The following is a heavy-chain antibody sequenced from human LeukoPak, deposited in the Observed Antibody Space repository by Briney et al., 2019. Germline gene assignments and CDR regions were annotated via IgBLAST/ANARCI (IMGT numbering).Heavy chain of an antibody. J-gene: IGHJ4*02. CDR3: AKDRRYDILSGSLNY. Sequence: GGSLRLSCAASGFTFSSYAMSWVRQAPGKGLEWVSAICGSGGSTYYADSVKGRFTISRDNYKNTLYLQMNSRRAGDTAVYYCAKDRRYDILSGSLNYWGQGTLVTVSS. CDR2: ICGSGGST. V-gene: IGHV3-23*01. CDR1: GFTFSSYA. D-gene: IGHD3-9*01.